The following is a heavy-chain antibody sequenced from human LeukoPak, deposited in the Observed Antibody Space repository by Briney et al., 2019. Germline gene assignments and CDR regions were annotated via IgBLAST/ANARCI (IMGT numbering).Heavy chain of an antibody. CDR2: IIPILGIA. CDR1: GGTFSSYA. J-gene: IGHJ4*02. Sequence: SVKVSCTASGGTFSSYAISWVRQAPGQGLEWMGRIIPILGIANYAQKFQGRVTITADKSTSTAYMELSSLRSEDTAVYYCAEEGNHYDSSGSLYYFDYWGQGTLVTVSS. V-gene: IGHV1-69*04. D-gene: IGHD3-22*01. CDR3: AEEGNHYDSSGSLYYFDY.